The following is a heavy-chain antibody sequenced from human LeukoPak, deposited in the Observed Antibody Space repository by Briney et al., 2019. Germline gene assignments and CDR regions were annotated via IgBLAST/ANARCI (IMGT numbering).Heavy chain of an antibody. D-gene: IGHD4-23*01. Sequence: GGSLRLSCAASGFTFSSYWMHWVRQAPGKGLVWVSRINSDGSSTSYADSVKGRFTISRDNANNSLYLQMTGLRAEDTAVYYCARGRGGDNSNWFDPWGPGTLVTVSS. CDR2: INSDGSST. V-gene: IGHV3-74*01. CDR1: GFTFSSYW. CDR3: ARGRGGDNSNWFDP. J-gene: IGHJ5*02.